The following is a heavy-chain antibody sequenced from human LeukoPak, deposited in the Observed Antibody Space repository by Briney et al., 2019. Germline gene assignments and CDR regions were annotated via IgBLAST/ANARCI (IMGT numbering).Heavy chain of an antibody. CDR2: IYTSGST. D-gene: IGHD1-26*01. V-gene: IGHV4-61*02. Sequence: PSETLSLTCTVSGGSISSGRYYWSWIRQPAGKGLEWIGRIYTSGSTNYNPSLKSRVTISVDTSKNQFSLKLSSVTAADTAVYYCARVGGYDFDYWGQGTLVTVSS. CDR1: GGSISSGRYY. CDR3: ARVGGYDFDY. J-gene: IGHJ4*02.